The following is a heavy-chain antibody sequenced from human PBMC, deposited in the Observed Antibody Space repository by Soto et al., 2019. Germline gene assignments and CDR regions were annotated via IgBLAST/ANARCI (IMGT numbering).Heavy chain of an antibody. CDR2: LSGHNGNT. V-gene: IGHV1-18*04. J-gene: IGHJ4*02. CDR3: ARIAYGANVFDN. Sequence: VQLVQSGAEVKKPGASVKVSCKASGYTLSNYGFTWVRQAPGQGLEWMGWLSGHNGNTNYAQKFQGRVTMTTDTSTSTSYIELRSLRSDDTAVYYCARIAYGANVFDNWGQGTLVTVSS. D-gene: IGHD4-17*01. CDR1: GYTLSNYG.